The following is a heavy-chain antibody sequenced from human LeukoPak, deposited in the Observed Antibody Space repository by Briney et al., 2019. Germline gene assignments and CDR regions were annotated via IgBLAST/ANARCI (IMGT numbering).Heavy chain of an antibody. V-gene: IGHV1-18*01. CDR1: GYRFTSYG. Sequence: GASVKVSCKASGYRFTSYGIGWVRQAPGQGLEGVGWISIYNGQTYYAQSLQDRVTMTADTSTNTVYMELRSLKTEDTAVYYCARACHLVVVTAEGAFLDPWGQGTLVTISS. D-gene: IGHD2-21*02. J-gene: IGHJ5*02. CDR3: ARACHLVVVTAEGAFLDP. CDR2: ISIYNGQT.